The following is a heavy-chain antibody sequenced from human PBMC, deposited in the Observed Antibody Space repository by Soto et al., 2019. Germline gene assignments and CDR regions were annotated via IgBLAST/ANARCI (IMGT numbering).Heavy chain of an antibody. J-gene: IGHJ5*02. V-gene: IGHV3-23*01. CDR1: GFTFSSYA. Sequence: EVQLLESGGGLVQPGGSLRLSCAASGFTFSSYAMSWVRQAPGKGLEWVSAISGSGGSTYYADSVKGRFTISRDNSKNMLYLQMNSLRAEDTAVYYCAKDVTYYDILTGYYHNWFDPWGQGTLVTVSS. CDR2: ISGSGGST. D-gene: IGHD3-9*01. CDR3: AKDVTYYDILTGYYHNWFDP.